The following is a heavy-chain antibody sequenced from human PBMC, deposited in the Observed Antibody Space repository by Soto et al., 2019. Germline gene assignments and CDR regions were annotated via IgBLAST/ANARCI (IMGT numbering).Heavy chain of an antibody. J-gene: IGHJ5*02. CDR1: GYNFLTYG. V-gene: IGHV1-18*01. Sequence: GASVKVSCKASGYNFLTYGISWLRQAPGRGLEWMGWISTDNTHRNYAQNFQERVTMTTDTSTNTAYMELRSLRSYDTAIYYCARDRPGISVIRAVKTYNYFDPGGQGTLVTVSS. D-gene: IGHD3-10*01. CDR2: ISTDNTHR. CDR3: ARDRPGISVIRAVKTYNYFDP.